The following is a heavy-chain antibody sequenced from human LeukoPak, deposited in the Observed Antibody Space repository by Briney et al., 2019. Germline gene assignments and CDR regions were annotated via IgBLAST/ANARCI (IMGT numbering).Heavy chain of an antibody. Sequence: ASVKVSCKASGYTFTDFYMHWVRQAPGQGLEWMGWINPNSGGTNYAQKFQGRVTMTRDTSISTAYMELSRPRSDDTAVYYCARGHGSYYYYMDVWGKGTTVTVSS. V-gene: IGHV1-2*02. CDR3: ARGHGSYYYYMDV. CDR2: INPNSGGT. CDR1: GYTFTDFY. J-gene: IGHJ6*03. D-gene: IGHD3-10*01.